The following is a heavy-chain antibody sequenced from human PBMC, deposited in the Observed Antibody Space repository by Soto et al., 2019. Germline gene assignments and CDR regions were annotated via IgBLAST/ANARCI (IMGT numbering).Heavy chain of an antibody. D-gene: IGHD3-22*01. CDR1: GFTFSSYW. Sequence: GSLRLSCAASGFTFSSYWMSWVRQAPGKGLEWVANIKQDGSEKYYVDSVKGRFTISRDNAKNSLYLQMNSLRAEDTAVYYRARVLYYYDSSGCLFDYWGQGTLVTVSS. CDR3: ARVLYYYDSSGCLFDY. J-gene: IGHJ4*02. V-gene: IGHV3-7*01. CDR2: IKQDGSEK.